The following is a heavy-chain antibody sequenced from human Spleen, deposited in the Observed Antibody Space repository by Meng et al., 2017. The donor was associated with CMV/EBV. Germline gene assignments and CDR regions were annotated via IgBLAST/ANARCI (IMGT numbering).Heavy chain of an antibody. J-gene: IGHJ4*02. CDR3: AREPDIVVVPAATRYFDY. CDR1: FTFENYG. D-gene: IGHD2-2*01. Sequence: FTFENYGMNWVRQAAGKGLEWVAIIWFDGSKKYYADSVRGRFTISRDNTKNTLYLQMNSLRAEDTAVYYCAREPDIVVVPAATRYFDYWGQGTLVTVSS. V-gene: IGHV3-33*01. CDR2: IWFDGSKK.